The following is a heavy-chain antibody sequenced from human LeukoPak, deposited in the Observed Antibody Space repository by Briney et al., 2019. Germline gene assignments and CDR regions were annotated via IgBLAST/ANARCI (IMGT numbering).Heavy chain of an antibody. Sequence: QAXXQXLXWXGWTSNYNGNTKYSEKFQGRVTITRDTSANIVYMELNSLRSQDTGVYYCARDEVDYYGMDVWGQGTTITVSS. J-gene: IGHJ6*02. D-gene: IGHD3-10*01. CDR3: ARDEVDYYGMDV. V-gene: IGHV1-3*04. CDR2: TSNYNGNT.